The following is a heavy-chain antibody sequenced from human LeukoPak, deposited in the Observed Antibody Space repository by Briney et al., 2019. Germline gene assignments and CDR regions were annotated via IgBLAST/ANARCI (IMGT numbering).Heavy chain of an antibody. J-gene: IGHJ6*02. V-gene: IGHV3-53*01. D-gene: IGHD6-13*01. CDR2: IYSGGST. CDR1: GFTVSSNY. Sequence: GGSLRLSCAASGFTVSSNYMSWVRQAPGKGLEWVSVIYSGGSTYYADSVKGRFTISRDNSKNTLYLQMNSLRAEDTAVYYCARDHIAAGQDYYYYYGMDVWGQGTTVTVSS. CDR3: ARDHIAAGQDYYYYYGMDV.